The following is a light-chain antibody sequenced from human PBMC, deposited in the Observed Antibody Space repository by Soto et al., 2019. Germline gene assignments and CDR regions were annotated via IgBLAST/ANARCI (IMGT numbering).Light chain of an antibody. Sequence: EIVMTQSPATLSVSPGERATLSCRASQSVSSNLAWYQQKPGQTPKLLIYVASTRATGIPATFSGSRSGTKFTLTISSLQSEDFAVYYCQQYNVWPLTFGGGTKAEFK. CDR2: VAS. V-gene: IGKV3D-15*01. J-gene: IGKJ4*02. CDR3: QQYNVWPLT. CDR1: QSVSSN.